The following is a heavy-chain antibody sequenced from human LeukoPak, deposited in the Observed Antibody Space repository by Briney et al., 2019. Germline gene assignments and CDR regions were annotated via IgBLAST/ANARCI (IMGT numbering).Heavy chain of an antibody. J-gene: IGHJ6*02. CDR2: ISAYNGNT. CDR1: GYTFTSYG. CDR3: ARDPGNYGDYYYYYGMDV. D-gene: IGHD4-17*01. V-gene: IGHV1-18*01. Sequence: ASVKVSCKASGYTFTSYGISWVRQAPGQGLEWMGWISAYNGNTNYAQKLQGRVTMTTDTSTSTAYMELRSLRSDDTAVYYCARDPGNYGDYYYYYGMDVWGQGTTVTVSS.